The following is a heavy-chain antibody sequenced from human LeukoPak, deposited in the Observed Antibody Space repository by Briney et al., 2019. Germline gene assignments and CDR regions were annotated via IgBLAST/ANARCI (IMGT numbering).Heavy chain of an antibody. CDR1: GFNLANHA. D-gene: IGHD2-21*02. V-gene: IGHV3-23*01. CDR2: ISGGGDIT. J-gene: IGHJ4*02. Sequence: GGSLRLSCAASGFNLANHAMSWVRQTPGRGREWVSAISGGGDITYYADSVTGRFTISRDNSKDTLFLQMHSLRPGDTAVYYCVREDTPATANYWGQGTLVTISS. CDR3: VREDTPATANY.